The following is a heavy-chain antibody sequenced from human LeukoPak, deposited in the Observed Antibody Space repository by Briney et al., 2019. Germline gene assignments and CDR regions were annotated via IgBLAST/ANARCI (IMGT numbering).Heavy chain of an antibody. D-gene: IGHD2-15*01. Sequence: PGGSLRLSCGASGLSFSTYSMNWVRQAPAKGLEWVSYISSDSGARYYADSVKGRFTISRDNAKNSLYLQMNSLRAEDTAVYYCARATQPGFDPWGQGTLVTVSS. J-gene: IGHJ5*02. V-gene: IGHV3-48*01. CDR1: GLSFSTYS. CDR2: ISSDSGAR. CDR3: ARATQPGFDP.